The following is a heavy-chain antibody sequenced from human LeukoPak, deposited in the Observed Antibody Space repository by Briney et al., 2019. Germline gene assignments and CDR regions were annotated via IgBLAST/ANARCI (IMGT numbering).Heavy chain of an antibody. Sequence: PSETLSLTCTVSGGSISSSSYYWGWIRQPPGKGLEWIGSIYYSGSTYYNPSLKSRVTISVDTSKNQFSLKLSSVTAADTAVYYCARESVDEDTAMVYYYMDVWGKGTTVTVSS. CDR2: IYYSGST. J-gene: IGHJ6*03. CDR3: ARESVDEDTAMVYYYMDV. D-gene: IGHD5-18*01. CDR1: GGSISSSSYY. V-gene: IGHV4-39*07.